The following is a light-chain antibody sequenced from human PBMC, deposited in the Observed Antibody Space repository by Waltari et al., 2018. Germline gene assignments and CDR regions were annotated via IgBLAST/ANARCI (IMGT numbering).Light chain of an antibody. CDR1: SLRSYY. CDR3: HSRDASGVGGA. J-gene: IGLJ2*01. Sequence: TQDPAVSVAMGQTVSITCQGDSLRSYYESWYQQRPGQAPILVMYDKNSRPSGVPDRFSASSSDNTASLTITGAQAEDEAYYYCHSRDASGVGGAFGGGTKLTVL. V-gene: IGLV3-19*01. CDR2: DKN.